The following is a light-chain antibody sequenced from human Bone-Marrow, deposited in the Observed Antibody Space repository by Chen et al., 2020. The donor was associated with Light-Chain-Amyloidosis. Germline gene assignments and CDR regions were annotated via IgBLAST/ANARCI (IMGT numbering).Light chain of an antibody. V-gene: IGLV2-14*03. CDR3: SSSATSNTWV. CDR2: DVI. Sequence: SALTQPASVTGSPGKSITVSCTGASSDVSWYQQHPGKAPKLVIYDVINRPSGVSSRFSGSKSGNTASLTISGLQAEYEADYFCSSSATSNTWVFGGGTKLTVL. J-gene: IGLJ3*02. CDR1: SSDV.